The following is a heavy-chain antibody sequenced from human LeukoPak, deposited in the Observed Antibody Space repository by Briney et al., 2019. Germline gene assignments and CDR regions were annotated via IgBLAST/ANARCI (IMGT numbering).Heavy chain of an antibody. V-gene: IGHV3-21*01. D-gene: IGHD6-19*01. CDR1: GFAFGDYA. CDR3: ARGGAVAGFDY. J-gene: IGHJ4*02. CDR2: ISSSSSYI. Sequence: GGSLRLSCAVSGFAFGDYAMHWFRQVSGKGLEWVSSISSSSSYIYYADSVKGRFTISRDNAKNSLYLQMNSLRAEDTAVYYCARGGAVAGFDYWGQGTLVTVSS.